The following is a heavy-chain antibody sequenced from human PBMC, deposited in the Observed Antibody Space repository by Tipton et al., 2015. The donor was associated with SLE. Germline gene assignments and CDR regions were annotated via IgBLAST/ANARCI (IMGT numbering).Heavy chain of an antibody. CDR1: GGSISSGSYY. D-gene: IGHD6-13*01. J-gene: IGHJ6*03. V-gene: IGHV4-61*02. Sequence: TLSLTCTVSGGSISSGSYYWSWIRQPAGKGLEWIGRIYTSGSTKYNPSLKSRVTISVDTSKNQFSLKRSSVTAADPGVYYCARDFRAVAGSFFYYYMDVWGKGTTVTV. CDR3: ARDFRAVAGSFFYYYMDV. CDR2: IYTSGST.